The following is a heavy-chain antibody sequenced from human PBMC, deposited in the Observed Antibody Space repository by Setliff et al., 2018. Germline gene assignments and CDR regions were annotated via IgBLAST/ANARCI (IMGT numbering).Heavy chain of an antibody. Sequence: SETLSLTCAVYGGSFSGYYWSWIRQPPGKGLEWIGEINHSGSTNSTPSLKSRVTISVDTSKNQFDLKLSSVTAADTAVDYCARVRPPVRFLTGPGYYFDYWGQGTLVTVSS. CDR3: ARVRPPVRFLTGPGYYFDY. J-gene: IGHJ4*02. D-gene: IGHD3-3*01. CDR1: GGSFSGYY. CDR2: INHSGST. V-gene: IGHV4-34*01.